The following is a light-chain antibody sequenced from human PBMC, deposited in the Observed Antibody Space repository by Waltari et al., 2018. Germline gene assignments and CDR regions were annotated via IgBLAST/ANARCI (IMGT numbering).Light chain of an antibody. V-gene: IGLV2-14*01. CDR1: SSDVGGYKY. CDR3: TSYTSSPSWV. J-gene: IGLJ3*02. CDR2: DVS. Sequence: QSALTQPASVSGSPGQSITISCTGTSSDVGGYKYVSRYQQQPGKAPKPMIYDVSKRPSGVSNRFSGSKSGNTASLTIPGLQAEDEADYYCTSYTSSPSWVFGGGTKLTVL.